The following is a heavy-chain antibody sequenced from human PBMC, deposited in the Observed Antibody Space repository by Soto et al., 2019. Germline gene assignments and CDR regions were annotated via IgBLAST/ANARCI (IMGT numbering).Heavy chain of an antibody. CDR1: GFMFSSYG. Sequence: GFMFSSYGMSWVRQAPGKGLQWVATIHPSGGSTHYAESVRGRFTISRDNSRDTLYLQMNSLRAEDTAVYYCAKDPSTGPPDCWGQGALVTVSS. CDR3: AKDPSTGPPDC. D-gene: IGHD3-9*01. CDR2: IHPSGGST. J-gene: IGHJ4*02. V-gene: IGHV3-23*01.